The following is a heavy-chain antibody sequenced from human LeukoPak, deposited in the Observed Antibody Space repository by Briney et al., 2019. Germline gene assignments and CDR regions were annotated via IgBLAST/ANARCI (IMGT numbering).Heavy chain of an antibody. CDR2: MNPNSGNT. V-gene: IGHV1-8*03. CDR3: AREDYYDSGSNDY. J-gene: IGHJ4*02. D-gene: IGHD3-22*01. Sequence: ASVKVSCKASGYIFTSYDINWVRQATGQGLEWMGWMNPNSGNTGYAQKFQGRVTITRNTSISTAYMELSSLRSEDTAVYYCAREDYYDSGSNDYWGQGTLVTVSS. CDR1: GYIFTSYD.